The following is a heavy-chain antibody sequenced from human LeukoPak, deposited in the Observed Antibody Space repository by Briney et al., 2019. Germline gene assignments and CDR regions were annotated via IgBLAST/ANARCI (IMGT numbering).Heavy chain of an antibody. J-gene: IGHJ4*02. D-gene: IGHD6-6*01. CDR3: AKEYYSSSSAWFDC. Sequence: GGSLRLSCAASGFTFSSYAMSWVRQAPGKGLEWVSVFSGSGGSTSYADSVKGRFTISRDNSKNTLYLQMNSLRAEDTAVYYCAKEYYSSSSAWFDCWGQGTLVTVSS. CDR2: FSGSGGST. V-gene: IGHV3-23*01. CDR1: GFTFSSYA.